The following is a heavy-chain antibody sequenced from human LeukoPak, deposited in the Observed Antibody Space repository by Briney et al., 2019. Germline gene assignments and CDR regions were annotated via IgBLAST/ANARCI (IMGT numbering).Heavy chain of an antibody. CDR1: GGSISSGGYY. V-gene: IGHV4-61*08. CDR2: IYYSGST. D-gene: IGHD4-23*01. Sequence: PSETLSLTCAVSGGSISSGGYYWSWIRQPPGKGLEWIGYIYYSGSTNYNPSLKSRVTISVDTSKNQFSLKLSSVTAADTAVYYCARGQGNDYGGYYFDYWGQGTLVTVSS. CDR3: ARGQGNDYGGYYFDY. J-gene: IGHJ4*02.